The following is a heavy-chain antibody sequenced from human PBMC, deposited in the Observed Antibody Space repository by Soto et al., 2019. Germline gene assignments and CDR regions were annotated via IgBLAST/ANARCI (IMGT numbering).Heavy chain of an antibody. D-gene: IGHD1-1*01. V-gene: IGHV1-18*01. CDR1: GYGFTTYG. Sequence: QVHLVQSGAEVKKPGASVKVSCKGSGYGFTTYGITWVRQAPGQGLEWMAWISAHNGNTNYAQKLQGRFTVTRDTSTSTAYIELRSLRSDDTAVYYCARGRYGDYWGQGALVTVSS. CDR2: ISAHNGNT. CDR3: ARGRYGDY. J-gene: IGHJ4*02.